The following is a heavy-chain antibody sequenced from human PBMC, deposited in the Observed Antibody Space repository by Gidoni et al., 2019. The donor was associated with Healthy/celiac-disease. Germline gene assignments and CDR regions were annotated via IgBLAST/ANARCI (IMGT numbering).Heavy chain of an antibody. CDR2: ISYDGSNT. J-gene: IGHJ4*02. CDR3: AKFYSSSSYFDY. Sequence: QVQLVESGGGVVQPGRSVRISCAASGFTFSSYGMHWVRQAPGKGLEWVAVISYDGSNTYYADSVKGRFTISRDNSKNTLYLQMNSLRAEDTAVYYCAKFYSSSSYFDYWGQGTLVTVSS. D-gene: IGHD6-6*01. V-gene: IGHV3-30*18. CDR1: GFTFSSYG.